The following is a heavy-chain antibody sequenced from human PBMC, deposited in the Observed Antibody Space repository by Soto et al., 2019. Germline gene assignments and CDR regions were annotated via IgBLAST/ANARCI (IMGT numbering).Heavy chain of an antibody. CDR3: AREASRGRYYYYGMDV. V-gene: IGHV1-18*01. Sequence: ASVKVSCKASGYTFTSYGISWVRQAPGQGLEWMGWISAYNGNTNYAQKFQGWVTMTRDTSISTAYMELSRLRSDDTAVYYCAREASRGRYYYYGMDVWGQGTTVTVSS. J-gene: IGHJ6*02. D-gene: IGHD3-10*01. CDR2: ISAYNGNT. CDR1: GYTFTSYG.